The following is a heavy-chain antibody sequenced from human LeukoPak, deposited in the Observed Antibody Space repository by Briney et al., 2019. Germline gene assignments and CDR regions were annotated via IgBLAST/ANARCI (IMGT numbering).Heavy chain of an antibody. CDR2: ISSSSSTM. V-gene: IGHV3-48*01. CDR3: ARGEHHDAFDI. CDR1: GFTFSSYS. D-gene: IGHD1/OR15-1a*01. Sequence: GGSLRLSCAASGFTFSSYSMNWVRQAPGKGLEWVSYISSSSSTMYYADSVKGRFTISRDNAKNSLYLQMNSLRAEDTAVYYCARGEHHDAFDIWGQGTMVTVSS. J-gene: IGHJ3*02.